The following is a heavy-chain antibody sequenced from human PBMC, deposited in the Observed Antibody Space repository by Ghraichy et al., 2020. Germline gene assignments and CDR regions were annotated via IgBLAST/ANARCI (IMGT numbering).Heavy chain of an antibody. CDR3: ARRGYSSSAYED. Sequence: SQTLALTCTVSGGPISSSSYYWGRIRQPPGKGLEWIGCIYYSESTYYNPSLKSRVTISVDTSKNQFSLKLSSVTAADTAVYYCARRGYSSSAYEDWGQGTLVTVSS. CDR1: GGPISSSSYY. V-gene: IGHV4-39*01. D-gene: IGHD6-13*01. J-gene: IGHJ4*02. CDR2: IYYSEST.